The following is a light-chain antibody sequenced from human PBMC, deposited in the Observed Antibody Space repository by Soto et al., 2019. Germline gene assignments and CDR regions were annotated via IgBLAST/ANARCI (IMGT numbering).Light chain of an antibody. CDR1: QSVSSH. V-gene: IGKV3-11*01. Sequence: EIVLTQSPATLSLSLGERATLSCRASQSVSSHLTWYQQKPGQAPRLLIYDASNRATGIPDRFSGSGSGTDFTLTISSLEPEDFAVYYCEQRSNWPPEFTFGPGTKVYIK. J-gene: IGKJ3*01. CDR3: EQRSNWPPEFT. CDR2: DAS.